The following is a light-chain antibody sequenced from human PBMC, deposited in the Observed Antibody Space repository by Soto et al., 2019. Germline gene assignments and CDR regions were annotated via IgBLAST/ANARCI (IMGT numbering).Light chain of an antibody. CDR3: CTYAGSDTFI. V-gene: IGLV2-23*02. CDR1: SSDVGSYNF. J-gene: IGLJ2*01. CDR2: EVT. Sequence: QSALTQPASVSGSPGQSITISCTGTSSDVGSYNFVSWYQQFPGKPPKLIIYEVTKRPSGVSDRFSGSKSANTAFLRISGLQTDDEDDYHCCTYAGSDTFIFGGGTKLTVL.